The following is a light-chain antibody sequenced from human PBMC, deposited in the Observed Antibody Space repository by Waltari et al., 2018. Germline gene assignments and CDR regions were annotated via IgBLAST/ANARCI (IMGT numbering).Light chain of an antibody. J-gene: IGKJ4*01. V-gene: IGKV3-11*01. CDR3: QQRSRWPLT. Sequence: EIVLTQSPATLSLSPGASATLSCRASQSIDIYLAWSQQRPGQAPRLLISDASYRATGIPARFRGSGSGTDFTLTISSLEPEDFAVYSCQQRSRWPLTFGGGTKVEL. CDR2: DAS. CDR1: QSIDIY.